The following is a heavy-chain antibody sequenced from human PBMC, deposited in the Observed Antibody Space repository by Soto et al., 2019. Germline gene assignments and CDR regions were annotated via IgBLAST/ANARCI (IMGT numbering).Heavy chain of an antibody. D-gene: IGHD6-13*01. CDR3: RSSSRYSTDV. J-gene: IGHJ6*02. V-gene: IGHV4-39*01. CDR2: IYGTGNT. Sequence: QLQLQESGPGLVKPSETLSLSCTVSGGSITSSFYWGWTRQPPGKGLEWIGSIYGTGNTYYNPSPKGRVTISADTSKNQFALNLISVTAADTAVYYCRSSSRYSTDVWGQGATVTVSS. CDR1: GGSITSSFY.